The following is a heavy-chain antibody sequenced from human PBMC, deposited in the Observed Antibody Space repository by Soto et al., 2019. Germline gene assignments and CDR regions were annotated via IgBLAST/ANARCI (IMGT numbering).Heavy chain of an antibody. J-gene: IGHJ6*02. D-gene: IGHD3-22*01. V-gene: IGHV3-33*01. CDR2: IWYDGSNK. CDR1: GFTFSSYG. Sequence: PGGSLRLSCAASGFTFSSYGMHWVRQAPGKGLEWVAVIWYDGSNKYYADSVKGRSTISRDNSKNTLYLQMNSLRAEDTAVYYCARVSYYDSSGYPREYYYGMDVWGQGTTVTVSS. CDR3: ARVSYYDSSGYPREYYYGMDV.